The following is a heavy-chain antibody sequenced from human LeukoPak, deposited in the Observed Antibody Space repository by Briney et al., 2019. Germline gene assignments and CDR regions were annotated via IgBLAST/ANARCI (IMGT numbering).Heavy chain of an antibody. V-gene: IGHV4-30-4*08. CDR2: IYYSGST. D-gene: IGHD2-2*01. CDR1: GGSISSGDYY. CDR3: ARNLVPAAFDY. Sequence: SETLSLTCTVSGGSISSGDYYWSWIRQPPGKGLEWTGYIYYSGSTYYNPSLKSRVTISVDTSKNQFSLKLSSETAADTAVYYCARNLVPAAFDYWGQGTLVTVSS. J-gene: IGHJ4*02.